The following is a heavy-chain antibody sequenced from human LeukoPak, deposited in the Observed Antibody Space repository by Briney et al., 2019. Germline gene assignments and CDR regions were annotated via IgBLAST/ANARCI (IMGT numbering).Heavy chain of an antibody. Sequence: PVKVSCKASGGTFSSYAISWVRQAPGQGLEWMGGIIPIVGTANYAQKFQGRVTITTDESTITAYMELSSLRSEDTAVYYCARDYYYGSGERIDAFDIWGQGTMVTVSS. CDR2: IIPIVGTA. D-gene: IGHD3-10*01. CDR3: ARDYYYGSGERIDAFDI. CDR1: GGTFSSYA. J-gene: IGHJ3*02. V-gene: IGHV1-69*05.